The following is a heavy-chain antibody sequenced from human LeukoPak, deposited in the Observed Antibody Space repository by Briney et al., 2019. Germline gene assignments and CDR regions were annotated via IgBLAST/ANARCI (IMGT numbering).Heavy chain of an antibody. V-gene: IGHV4-59*01. D-gene: IGHD1-1*01. CDR3: ARDSAAGSYYYYTDV. J-gene: IGHJ6*03. CDR2: IFHSVST. CDR1: GASINNYY. Sequence: SETLSLTCTVSGASINNYYSSSIRQSPQKGLEWIGYIFHSVSTPHNSYPKSRITISVQTSNIHFSLNFTSVTEAEAAVYYCARDSAAGSYYYYTDVWGKGTTVTISS.